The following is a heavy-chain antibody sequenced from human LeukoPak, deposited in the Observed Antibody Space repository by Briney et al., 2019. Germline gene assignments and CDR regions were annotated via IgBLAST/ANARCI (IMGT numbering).Heavy chain of an antibody. CDR2: ISGNSGSI. CDR3: AKDPNPEDIAAAAGFDY. J-gene: IGHJ4*02. CDR1: GFTFDDYA. Sequence: PGRSLRLSCAASGFTFDDYAMHWVRQAPGKGLEWVSGISGNSGSIGYADSVKGRFTISRDNAKNSLYLQMNSLRAEDTALYYCAKDPNPEDIAAAAGFDYWGQGTLVTVSS. V-gene: IGHV3-9*01. D-gene: IGHD6-13*01.